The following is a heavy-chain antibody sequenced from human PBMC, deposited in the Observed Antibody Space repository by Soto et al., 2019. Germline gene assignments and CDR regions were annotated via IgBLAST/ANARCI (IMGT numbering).Heavy chain of an antibody. J-gene: IGHJ6*02. CDR3: ARVKAGQDSSLLRATYYYYYGMDV. CDR2: ISSSSSYI. V-gene: IGHV3-21*01. CDR1: GFTFSSYS. Sequence: GGSLRLSCAASGFTFSSYSMNWVRQAPGKGLEWVSSISSSSSYIYYADSVKGRFTISRDNAKSSLYLQMNSLRAEDTAVYYCARVKAGQDSSLLRATYYYYYGMDVWGQGTTVTVSS. D-gene: IGHD6-13*01.